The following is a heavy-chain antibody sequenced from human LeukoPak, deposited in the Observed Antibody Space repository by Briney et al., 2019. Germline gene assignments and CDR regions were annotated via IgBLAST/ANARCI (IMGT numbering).Heavy chain of an antibody. CDR3: AILSGGAPGVGH. J-gene: IGHJ4*02. V-gene: IGHV3-30*04. CDR1: GFTFSSYA. Sequence: PGRSLRLSCAASGFTFSSYAMHWVRQAPGKGLEWVAVISYDGSNKYYADSVKGRFTISRDNSKNTLNLQMNSLRAEDTAVYYCAILSGGAPGVGHWGQGALVTVSS. D-gene: IGHD3-16*01. CDR2: ISYDGSNK.